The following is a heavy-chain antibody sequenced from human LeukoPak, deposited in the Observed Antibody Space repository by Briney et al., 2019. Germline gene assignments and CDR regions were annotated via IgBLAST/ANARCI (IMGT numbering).Heavy chain of an antibody. J-gene: IGHJ2*01. D-gene: IGHD4-11*01. CDR2: IYYSGST. CDR3: ARAQVYSWYFDL. Sequence: PSETLSLTCTVSGGSISSYYWSWIRQPPGKGLEWIGYIYYSGSTNYNPSLKSRVIISVDTSKNQFSLKLSSVTAADTAVYYCARAQVYSWYFDLWGRGTLVTVSS. V-gene: IGHV4-59*01. CDR1: GGSISSYY.